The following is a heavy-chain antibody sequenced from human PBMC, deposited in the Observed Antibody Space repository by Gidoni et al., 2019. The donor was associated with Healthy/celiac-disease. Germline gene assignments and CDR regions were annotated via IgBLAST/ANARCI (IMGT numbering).Heavy chain of an antibody. CDR2: ISGSGGST. CDR1: GFTFSSYA. V-gene: IGHV3-23*01. Sequence: EVQLLESGGGLLQPGGSLRLSRAASGFTFSSYAMSWVRQAQGTGLEWVSAISGSGGSTYYADSVKGRFTISRDNSKNTLYLQMNSLRAEDTAVYYCAKDPSSGWYNYYGMDVWGQGTTVTVSS. CDR3: AKDPSSGWYNYYGMDV. D-gene: IGHD6-19*01. J-gene: IGHJ6*02.